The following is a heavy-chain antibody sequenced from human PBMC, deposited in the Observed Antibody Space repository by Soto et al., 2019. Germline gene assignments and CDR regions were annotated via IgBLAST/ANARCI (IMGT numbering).Heavy chain of an antibody. V-gene: IGHV3-33*01. CDR1: GFTFSGHG. CDR3: AREYSSGFYYGMDV. Sequence: GGSLRLSCAASGFTFSGHGMHWVRQAPGKGLEWVAVIWYDGSEEYYVDSVKGRFTISRDNSKNTLFLQMNSLRVEDTAVYYCAREYSSGFYYGMDVWGQGTTVTVSS. CDR2: IWYDGSEE. J-gene: IGHJ6*02. D-gene: IGHD3-22*01.